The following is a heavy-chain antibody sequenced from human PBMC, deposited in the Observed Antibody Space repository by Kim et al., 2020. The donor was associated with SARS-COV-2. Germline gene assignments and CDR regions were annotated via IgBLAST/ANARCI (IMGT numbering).Heavy chain of an antibody. Sequence: NYHPSLKRRVTISVDTSKNQFSLKLSSVTAADTAVYYCARGQGSWYFDLWGRGTLVTVSS. D-gene: IGHD3-10*01. V-gene: IGHV4-59*09. CDR3: ARGQGSWYFDL. J-gene: IGHJ2*01.